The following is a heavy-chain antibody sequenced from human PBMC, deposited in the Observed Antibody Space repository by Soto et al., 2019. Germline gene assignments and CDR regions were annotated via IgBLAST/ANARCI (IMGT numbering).Heavy chain of an antibody. CDR1: GGSFRGYY. CDR3: ASMYSSSWQGNWFDP. V-gene: IGHV4-34*01. D-gene: IGHD6-13*01. J-gene: IGHJ5*02. Sequence: SETLSLTCAVYGGSFRGYYWSWIRQPPGKGLEWIGEINHSGSTNYNPSLKSRVTISVDTSKNQFSLKLSSVTAADTAVYYCASMYSSSWQGNWFDPWGQGTLVTVSS. CDR2: INHSGST.